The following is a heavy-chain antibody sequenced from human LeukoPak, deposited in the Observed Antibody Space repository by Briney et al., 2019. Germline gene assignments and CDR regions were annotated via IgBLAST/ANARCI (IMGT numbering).Heavy chain of an antibody. CDR1: GFTFSSYS. J-gene: IGHJ4*02. CDR2: ISSSSSYI. Sequence: GGSLRLSCAASGFTFSSYSMNWVRQAPGKGLEWVSSISSSSSYICYADSVKGRFTISRDNAKNSLYLQMNSLRAEDTAVYYCARGRVEGATSFDYWGQGTLVTVSS. CDR3: ARGRVEGATSFDY. V-gene: IGHV3-21*01. D-gene: IGHD1-26*01.